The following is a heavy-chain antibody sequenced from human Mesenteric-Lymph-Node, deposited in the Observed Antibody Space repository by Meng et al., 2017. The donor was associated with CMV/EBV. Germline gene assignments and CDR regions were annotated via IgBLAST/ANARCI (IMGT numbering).Heavy chain of an antibody. CDR1: GETFSSYA. CDR2: IIPIFGTA. CDR3: ARGSPWIQLVY. J-gene: IGHJ4*02. D-gene: IGHD5-18*01. V-gene: IGHV1-69*05. Sequence: SCKASGETFSSYAISWVRQAPGQGLEWMGGIIPIFGTANYAQKFQGRITITTDESTSTAYMELSSLRSEDTAVYYCARGSPWIQLVYWGQGTLVTVSS.